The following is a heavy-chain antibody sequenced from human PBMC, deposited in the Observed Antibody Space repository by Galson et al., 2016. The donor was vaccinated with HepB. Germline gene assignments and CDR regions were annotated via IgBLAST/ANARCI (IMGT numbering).Heavy chain of an antibody. Sequence: SVKVSCKASGYTLASYGFSWVRQAPGQGLEWMGWISGYNGNTNYAQKLQGRVTMTTDTSTSTAYMDLRSLRSDDTAVYFCARVRGYSSVWSEAAFDYWSQGTLVTVSS. V-gene: IGHV1-18*01. J-gene: IGHJ4*02. CDR2: ISGYNGNT. CDR3: ARVRGYSSVWSEAAFDY. D-gene: IGHD6-19*01. CDR1: GYTLASYG.